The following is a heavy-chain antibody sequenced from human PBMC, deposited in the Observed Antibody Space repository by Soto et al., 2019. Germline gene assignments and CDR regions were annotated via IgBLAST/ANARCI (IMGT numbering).Heavy chain of an antibody. CDR2: IRAYNGNT. CDR3: ARDLPTMDV. J-gene: IGHJ6*02. Sequence: QVQLVQSGAEVKKPGASVKVSCKASGYTFTSYGISWVRQAPGQGLEWMGWIRAYNGNTNYAQKPQGRVTMTTATSTSTAYMELRSLISDDTAVYYFARDLPTMDVWGQGTTVTVSS. CDR1: GYTFTSYG. V-gene: IGHV1-18*01.